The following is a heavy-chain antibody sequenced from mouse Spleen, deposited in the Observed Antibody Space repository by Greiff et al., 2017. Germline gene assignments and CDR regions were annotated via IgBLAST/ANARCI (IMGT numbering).Heavy chain of an antibody. CDR1: GFSLTSYG. Sequence: HVQLVESGPGLVAPSQSLSITCTISGFSLTSYGVHWVRQPPGKGLEWLVVIWSDGSTTYNSAIKSRLSISKNNSKSQVFLKMNSSQTDETATYYCARHGGWYYFDYWGQGTTLTVSS. J-gene: IGHJ2*01. CDR3: ARHGGWYYFDY. D-gene: IGHD3-3*01. V-gene: IGHV2-6-1*01. CDR2: IWSDGST.